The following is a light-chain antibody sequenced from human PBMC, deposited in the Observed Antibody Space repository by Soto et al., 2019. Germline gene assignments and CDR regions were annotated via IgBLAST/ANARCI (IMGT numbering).Light chain of an antibody. CDR3: QQYNNWPPIT. J-gene: IGKJ5*01. CDR2: SIS. V-gene: IGKV3D-15*01. Sequence: VMTQSPATLSVSPGERATLSCRASQSVSSKLAWYQQKPGQAPRLLIHSISTRATGIPARFSGSGSGTEFTLTISSLQSEDSAVYYCQQYNNWPPITFGQGTRLEIK. CDR1: QSVSSK.